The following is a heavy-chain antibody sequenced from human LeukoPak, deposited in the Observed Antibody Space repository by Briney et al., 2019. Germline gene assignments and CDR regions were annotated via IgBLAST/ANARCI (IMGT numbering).Heavy chain of an antibody. J-gene: IGHJ4*02. CDR3: ARDQNDHGSGLFDY. Sequence: GGSLRLSCAASGFTFSSYSMNWVRQAPGKGLEWVSYISSSSSTTYYADSVKGRFTISRDNAKNSLYLQMNSLRAEDTAVYYCARDQNDHGSGLFDYWGQGTLVTVSS. D-gene: IGHD2-15*01. CDR1: GFTFSSYS. V-gene: IGHV3-48*04. CDR2: ISSSSSTT.